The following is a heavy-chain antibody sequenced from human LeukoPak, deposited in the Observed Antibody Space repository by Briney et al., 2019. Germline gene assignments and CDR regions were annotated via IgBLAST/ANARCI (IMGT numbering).Heavy chain of an antibody. Sequence: GASVKVSCKASGYTFTSYYMHWVRQAPGQGLEWMGIINPSGGSTSYAQKFQGRVTMTRDMSTSTVYMELSSLRSEDTAVYYCARPITPRTIVMGGFDPWGQGTLVTVSS. CDR1: GYTFTSYY. CDR3: ARPITPRTIVMGGFDP. CDR2: INPSGGST. V-gene: IGHV1-46*01. D-gene: IGHD3-22*01. J-gene: IGHJ5*02.